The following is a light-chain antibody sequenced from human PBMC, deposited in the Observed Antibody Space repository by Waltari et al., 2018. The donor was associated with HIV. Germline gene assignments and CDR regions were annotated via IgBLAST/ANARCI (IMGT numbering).Light chain of an antibody. Sequence: QSVLTQPPSASGTPGQRVSISCSGGTSNIGSYSVYWFQQFPGTAPKLLIRRDSGRPSGVPGRFSGSKSGTSASLAISGLRSEDEADYFCAVWDDKLHGGLFGCGTKLTVL. CDR1: TSNIGSYS. CDR2: RDS. J-gene: IGLJ3*02. V-gene: IGLV1-47*01. CDR3: AVWDDKLHGGL.